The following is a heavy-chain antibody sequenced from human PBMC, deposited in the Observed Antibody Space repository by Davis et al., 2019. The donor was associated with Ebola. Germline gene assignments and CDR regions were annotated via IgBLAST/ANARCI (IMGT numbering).Heavy chain of an antibody. V-gene: IGHV3-74*01. J-gene: IGHJ6*02. CDR1: GFTFSSYW. CDR2: INSDGSST. CDR3: ARGGGGSYWGYYYYGMDV. D-gene: IGHD1-26*01. Sequence: HTGGSLRLSCAASGFTFSSYWMHWVRQAPGKGLVWVSRINSDGSSTSYADSVKGRFTISRDNAKNTLYLQMNSLRAEDTAVYYCARGGGGSYWGYYYYGMDVWGQGTTVTVSS.